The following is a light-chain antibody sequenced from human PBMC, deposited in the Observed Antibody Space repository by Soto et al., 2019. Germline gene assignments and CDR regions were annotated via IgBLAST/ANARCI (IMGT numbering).Light chain of an antibody. CDR3: QQANSFPFA. CDR2: GAS. CDR1: QDIHTW. J-gene: IGKJ3*01. Sequence: DIQMTQSPSSVSASVGDRVTITCRASQDIHTWLAWYQQKPGKAPNLLIYGASTLQSGVPSRFSASGSGRDFTLTISSLQPEDFATDYCQQANSFPFAFGPGTKVDFK. V-gene: IGKV1-12*02.